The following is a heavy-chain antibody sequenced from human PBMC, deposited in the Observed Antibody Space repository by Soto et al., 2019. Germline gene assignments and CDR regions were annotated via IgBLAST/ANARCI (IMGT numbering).Heavy chain of an antibody. D-gene: IGHD4-17*01. Sequence: SETLSLTCTGSGGSISIYDWSWSGQPPGKGLEWIGYIYYSGSTNYNPSLKSRVTISVDTSKNQFSLKLSSVTAAATAVYYCARLTWADYGGIFDPWGQGTLVTVSS. V-gene: IGHV4-59*01. CDR1: GGSISIYD. J-gene: IGHJ5*02. CDR2: IYYSGST. CDR3: ARLTWADYGGIFDP.